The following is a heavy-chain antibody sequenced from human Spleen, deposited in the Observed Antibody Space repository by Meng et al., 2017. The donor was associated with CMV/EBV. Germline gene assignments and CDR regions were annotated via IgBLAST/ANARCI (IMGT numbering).Heavy chain of an antibody. Sequence: GESLKISCAASGFTVSNKFMSWVRQAPGKGLEWVSLIYTGGSTKYADSVKGRLTISRDNAKNTLYLQMNGLGAEDTAVYYCARGWQRFIDYWGQGTLVTVSS. D-gene: IGHD5-12*01. J-gene: IGHJ4*02. CDR2: IYTGGST. V-gene: IGHV3-53*01. CDR1: GFTVSNKF. CDR3: ARGWQRFIDY.